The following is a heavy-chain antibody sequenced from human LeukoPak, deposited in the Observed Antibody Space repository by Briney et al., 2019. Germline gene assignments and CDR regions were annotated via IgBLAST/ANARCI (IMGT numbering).Heavy chain of an antibody. J-gene: IGHJ3*02. Sequence: ASVKVSCKASGYTFTGYYMHWVRQAPGQGLEWMGWINPNSGGTNYAQKFQGRVTMTRDTSISTAYMELSRLRSDDTAVYYCARGRSGWQNSGAFDIWGQGTMVTVSS. D-gene: IGHD6-19*01. V-gene: IGHV1-2*02. CDR2: INPNSGGT. CDR1: GYTFTGYY. CDR3: ARGRSGWQNSGAFDI.